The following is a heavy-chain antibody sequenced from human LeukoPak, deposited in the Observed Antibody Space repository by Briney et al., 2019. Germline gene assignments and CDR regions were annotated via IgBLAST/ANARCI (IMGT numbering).Heavy chain of an antibody. V-gene: IGHV1-24*01. J-gene: IGHJ6*03. CDR2: FDRKNGDT. Sequence: ASVKVSCKASGGTFSSYAISWVRQAPGKGLEWVGGFDRKNGDTIYAQRFRGRVTLTEDTSTGTAYMDLSSLSADDTAVYYCATGVFCATTTCPGYQHYYYFMDVWGKGTTVTVSS. CDR3: ATGVFCATTTCPGYQHYYYFMDV. D-gene: IGHD2-2*01. CDR1: GGTFSSYA.